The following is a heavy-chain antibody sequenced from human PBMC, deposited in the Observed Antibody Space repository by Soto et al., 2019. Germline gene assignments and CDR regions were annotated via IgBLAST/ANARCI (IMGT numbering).Heavy chain of an antibody. CDR3: TATPRNGMGV. J-gene: IGHJ6*02. CDR1: GFRVSDYW. Sequence: EVQLVESGGGLVQPVGSLRLACAGSGFRVSDYWMHWVRQAPGKGLVWVSRVSNEGSKEYADFVKGRFTLSKDNAKNTLYLEMDSLSVEDTALYYCTATPRNGMGVWGQGTKVTVAS. V-gene: IGHV3-74*01. CDR2: VSNEGSK.